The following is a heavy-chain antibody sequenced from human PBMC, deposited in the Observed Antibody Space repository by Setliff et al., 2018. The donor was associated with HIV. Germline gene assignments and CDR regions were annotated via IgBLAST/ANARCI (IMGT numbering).Heavy chain of an antibody. CDR3: ARDRGRGMAPSGILDYYCMDV. J-gene: IGHJ6*03. Sequence: PGGSLRLSCAASGFTFNSYAMHWVRQAPGKGLEWVAVIWYDGSKKYYGDSVKGRFTISRDKSKNTLYLQMNSLRAEDSAMYYCARDRGRGMAPSGILDYYCMDVWGKGTTVTVSS. CDR1: GFTFNSYA. CDR2: IWYDGSKK. V-gene: IGHV3-33*01. D-gene: IGHD6-13*01.